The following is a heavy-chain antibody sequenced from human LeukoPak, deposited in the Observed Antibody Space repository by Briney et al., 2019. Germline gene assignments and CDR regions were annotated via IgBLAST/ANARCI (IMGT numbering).Heavy chain of an antibody. Sequence: GGSLRLSCAASGFTFSNYWMHWVRQAPGKGLVWVSRINSDGSSRNYADSVKGRFTISRDNAKNTLYLQMNSLRAEDTAVYYCASSSSHRIAAGGDYWGQGTLVTVSS. J-gene: IGHJ4*02. CDR3: ASSSSHRIAAGGDY. V-gene: IGHV3-74*01. CDR2: INSDGSSR. D-gene: IGHD6-13*01. CDR1: GFTFSNYW.